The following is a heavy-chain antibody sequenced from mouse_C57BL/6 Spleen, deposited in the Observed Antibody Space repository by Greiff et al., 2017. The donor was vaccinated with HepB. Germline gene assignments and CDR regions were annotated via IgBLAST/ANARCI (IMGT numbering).Heavy chain of an antibody. CDR3: TREPVPYFDY. J-gene: IGHJ2*01. CDR2: IDPETGGT. CDR1: GYTFTDYE. D-gene: IGHD1-1*01. Sequence: VQVVESGAELVRPGASVTLSCKASGYTFTDYEMHWVKQTPVHGLEWIGAIDPETGGTAYNQKFKGKAILTADKSSSTAYMELRSLTSEDSAVYYCTREPVPYFDYWGQGTTLTVSS. V-gene: IGHV1-15*01.